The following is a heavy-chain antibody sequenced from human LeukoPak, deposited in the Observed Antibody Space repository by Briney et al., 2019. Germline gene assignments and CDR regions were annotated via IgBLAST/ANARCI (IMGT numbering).Heavy chain of an antibody. D-gene: IGHD3-10*01. J-gene: IGHJ6*02. V-gene: IGHV4-34*01. Sequence: SETLSLTCAVYGGSFSGYYWSWIRQPPGKGLEWIGEINHSGTTNNNPSLKSRVSISVDTSKNQFSLKLSSVTAADTAAYYCARGRTGYYYGSGKIYYYGLDVWGQGTTVTVSS. CDR1: GGSFSGYY. CDR2: INHSGTT. CDR3: ARGRTGYYYGSGKIYYYGLDV.